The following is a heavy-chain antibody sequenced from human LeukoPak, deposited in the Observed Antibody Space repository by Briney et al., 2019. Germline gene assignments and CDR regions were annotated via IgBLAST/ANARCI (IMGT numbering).Heavy chain of an antibody. CDR2: ISAYNGNT. Sequence: ASVKVSCKASGYTFTSYGISWVRQAPGQGLEWMGWISAYNGNTNYAQKLQGRVTMTTDTSTSTAYMELRSLRSDDTAVYYRARDVVMITFGGVIANLDYWGQGTLVTVSS. CDR3: ARDVVMITFGGVIANLDY. D-gene: IGHD3-16*02. J-gene: IGHJ4*02. V-gene: IGHV1-18*01. CDR1: GYTFTSYG.